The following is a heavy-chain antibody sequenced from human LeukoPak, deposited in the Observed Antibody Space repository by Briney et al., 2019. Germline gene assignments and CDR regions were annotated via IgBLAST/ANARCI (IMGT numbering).Heavy chain of an antibody. CDR2: INPYNGDR. D-gene: IGHD4-17*01. Sequence: ASVKVSCKASGYTFTTCGISWVRQAHGQGHEWKGWINPYNGDRKNAQKLQGRVSITTDTYTSTAYMELRSLRSDDTAVYYCAKDYGDYRNWFDPWGQGTLVTVSS. J-gene: IGHJ5*02. CDR1: GYTFTTCG. CDR3: AKDYGDYRNWFDP. V-gene: IGHV1-18*01.